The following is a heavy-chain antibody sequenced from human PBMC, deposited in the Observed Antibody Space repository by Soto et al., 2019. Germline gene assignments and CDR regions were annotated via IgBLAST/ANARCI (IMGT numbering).Heavy chain of an antibody. J-gene: IGHJ6*02. CDR3: ARSPDSICYYPRWYYYVMYG. CDR2: THHSRGT. D-gene: IGHD3-22*01. CDR1: GDSIIGTHW. Sequence: SETLSLTCAVSGDSIIGTHWWSWVRRPPGKGLEFIGETHHSRGTNYNPSLRSRVTMSLDKSKNQLSLILYSVTAADTAVYYCARSPDSICYYPRWYYYVMYGCGQGTTVIVSS. V-gene: IGHV4-4*02.